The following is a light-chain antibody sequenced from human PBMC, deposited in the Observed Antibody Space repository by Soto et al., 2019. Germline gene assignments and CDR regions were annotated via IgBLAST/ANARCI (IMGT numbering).Light chain of an antibody. Sequence: EIVLTQSPGTLSLSPGERATLSCRASQNVNSNYLSWYQQKPGQAPRLLIYGASSRATGIPDRISGSGSGTDFTLTITTLEPEDFAVYHCQQYGRAPPTFGQATKVDIK. CDR3: QQYGRAPPT. CDR2: GAS. V-gene: IGKV3-20*01. CDR1: QNVNSNY. J-gene: IGKJ1*01.